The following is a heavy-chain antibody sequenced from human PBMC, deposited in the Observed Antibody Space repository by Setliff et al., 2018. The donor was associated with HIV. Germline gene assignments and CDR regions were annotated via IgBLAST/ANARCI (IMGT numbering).Heavy chain of an antibody. CDR3: ARDQSAAAGTEY. J-gene: IGHJ4*02. D-gene: IGHD6-13*01. V-gene: IGHV1-69*13. CDR2: IIPIFGTA. Sequence: SVKVSCKASGGTFSSYAISWVRQAPGQGLEWMGGIIPIFGTANYAQKFQGRVTITADESTSTAYMELSSLRSEDTAVYYCARDQSAAAGTEYWGQGMLVTVSS. CDR1: GGTFSSYA.